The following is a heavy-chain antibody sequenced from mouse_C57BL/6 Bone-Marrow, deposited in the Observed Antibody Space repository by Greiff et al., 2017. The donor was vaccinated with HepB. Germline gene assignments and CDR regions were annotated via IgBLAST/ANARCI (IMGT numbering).Heavy chain of an antibody. CDR1: GFTFSDYY. CDR3: ARLRLLDAMDY. CDR2: ISNGGGST. V-gene: IGHV5-12*01. Sequence: EVMLVESGGGLVQPGGSLKLSCAASGFTFSDYYMYWVRQTPEKRLEWVAYISNGGGSTYYPDTVKGRFTISRDNAKNTLYLQMSRLKSEDTAMYYCARLRLLDAMDYWGQGTSVTVSS. J-gene: IGHJ4*01. D-gene: IGHD2-3*01.